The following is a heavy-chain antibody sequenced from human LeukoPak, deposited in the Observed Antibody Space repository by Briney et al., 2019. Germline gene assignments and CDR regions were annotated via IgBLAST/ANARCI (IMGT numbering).Heavy chain of an antibody. CDR1: GFNLRSYE. CDR3: ARATGRFGELLHFDY. J-gene: IGHJ4*02. V-gene: IGHV3-48*03. D-gene: IGHD3-10*01. CDR2: IDSSGTAM. Sequence: GGSLRLSCAASGFNLRSYEMNWVRQPPGKGLEWVSYIDSSGTAMYYADSVRGRFTISRENGKNSVYLQLNSLRADDTAVYYCARATGRFGELLHFDYWGQGSLVTVSS.